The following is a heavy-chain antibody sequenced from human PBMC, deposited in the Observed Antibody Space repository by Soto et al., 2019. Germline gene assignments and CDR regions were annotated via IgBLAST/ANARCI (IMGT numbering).Heavy chain of an antibody. J-gene: IGHJ6*02. V-gene: IGHV1-8*01. Sequence: QVQLVQSGAEVKKPGASVKVSCKASGYTFTSYDINWVRQATGQGLEWMGWMNPNSGNTGYAQKSQSRVTMTRNTSISTADMELSSLRSEGTAVYYCARERTGTTSMDVWGQGTTVTVSS. CDR1: GYTFTSYD. D-gene: IGHD1-1*01. CDR3: ARERTGTTSMDV. CDR2: MNPNSGNT.